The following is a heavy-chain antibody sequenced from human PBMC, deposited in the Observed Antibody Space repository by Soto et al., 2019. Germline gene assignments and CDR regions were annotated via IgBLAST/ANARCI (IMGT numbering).Heavy chain of an antibody. J-gene: IGHJ4*02. V-gene: IGHV3-53*01. CDR2: LYDNGNT. CDR3: TMLGIYDY. D-gene: IGHD7-27*01. Sequence: EVHLVESGGGLIQPGGSLRLSCAASGFTVSNNYMSWVRQAPGKGLECASILYDNGNTYYADSVKGRFTISRDNSLNTRYLPMNSLRADDTAVYYCTMLGIYDYWGRGPLVTVCS. CDR1: GFTVSNNY.